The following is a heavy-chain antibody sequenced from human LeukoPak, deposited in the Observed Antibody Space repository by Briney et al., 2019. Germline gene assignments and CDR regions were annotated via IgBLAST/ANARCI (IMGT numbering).Heavy chain of an antibody. V-gene: IGHV3-20*04. CDR2: ITWDGVTL. J-gene: IGHJ4*02. D-gene: IGHD5-18*01. Sequence: GGSLRLSCAASGFTFSDYYRSWVRQAPGKGLEWVSGITWDGVTLGYADSVKGRFTISRDNAKNSLYLQLNSLRAEDTALYYCARASRSAMFNALDYWGQGALVTVSS. CDR3: ARASRSAMFNALDY. CDR1: GFTFSDYY.